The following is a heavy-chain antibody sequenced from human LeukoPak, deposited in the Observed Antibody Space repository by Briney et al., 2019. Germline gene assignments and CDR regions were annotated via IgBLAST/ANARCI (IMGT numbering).Heavy chain of an antibody. Sequence: GGSLRLSCAASGFTFSSYGMHWVRQAPGKGLEWVSYISGSGSTIYYTDSVRGRFTISRDNAKNSLYLQMNSLRAEDTAVYYCTREALRYDYWGQGTLVTVSS. CDR3: TREALRYDY. J-gene: IGHJ4*02. CDR1: GFTFSSYG. V-gene: IGHV3-48*04. D-gene: IGHD1-26*01. CDR2: ISGSGSTI.